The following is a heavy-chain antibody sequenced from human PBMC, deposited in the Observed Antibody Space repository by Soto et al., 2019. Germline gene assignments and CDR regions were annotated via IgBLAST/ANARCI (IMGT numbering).Heavy chain of an antibody. CDR3: ARDYTHSDAFDI. CDR1: GFTFSSYS. J-gene: IGHJ3*02. Sequence: GGSLRLSCAASGFTFSSYSMNWVRQAPGKGLEWVSYISSSSTIYYADSVKGRFTISRDNAKNSLYLQMNSLRAEDTAVYYCARDYTHSDAFDIWGQGTMVTVSS. D-gene: IGHD3-16*01. CDR2: ISSSSTI. V-gene: IGHV3-48*01.